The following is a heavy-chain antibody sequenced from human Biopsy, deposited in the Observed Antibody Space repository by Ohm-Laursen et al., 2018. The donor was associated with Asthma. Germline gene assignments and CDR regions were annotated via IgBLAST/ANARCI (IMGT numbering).Heavy chain of an antibody. J-gene: IGHJ3*01. CDR3: VKDTDEIRGYYTFEV. CDR2: IRPNYRGV. D-gene: IGHD3-22*01. V-gene: IGHV3-23*02. CDR1: GFAFDYYA. Sequence: SLRLSCAASGFAFDYYAMSWARQAPGEGLAWVATIRPNYRGVDYVASVRGRFTVTRDDSKNTLYLHMSSLRAEDTAIYYCVKDTDEIRGYYTFEVWGQGTMVTVSS.